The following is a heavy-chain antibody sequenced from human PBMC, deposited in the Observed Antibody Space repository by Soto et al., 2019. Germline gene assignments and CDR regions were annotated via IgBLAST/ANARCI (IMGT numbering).Heavy chain of an antibody. V-gene: IGHV1-2*04. Sequence: DSVKVSCKASGYTFTGYYMHWVRQAPGQGLEWMGWINPNSGGTNYAQKFQGWVTMTRDTSISTAYMELSRLRSDDTAVYYCARVNDYGGNLKGYYGMDVWGQGTTVTVYS. CDR3: ARVNDYGGNLKGYYGMDV. CDR1: GYTFTGYY. CDR2: INPNSGGT. D-gene: IGHD4-17*01. J-gene: IGHJ6*02.